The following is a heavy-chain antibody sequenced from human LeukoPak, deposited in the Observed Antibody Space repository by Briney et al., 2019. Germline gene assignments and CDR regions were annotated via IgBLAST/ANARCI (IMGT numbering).Heavy chain of an antibody. V-gene: IGHV3-66*04. CDR2: IYSGGST. Sequence: PGGSLRLSCAASGFTFSSYWMSWVRQAPGGGLEWVSVIYSGGSTYYADSVKGRFTISRDNSKNTLYLQMNSLRAEDTAVYYCARQNPYDSSGYLDYWGQGTLVTVSS. D-gene: IGHD3-22*01. CDR1: GFTFSSYW. J-gene: IGHJ4*02. CDR3: ARQNPYDSSGYLDY.